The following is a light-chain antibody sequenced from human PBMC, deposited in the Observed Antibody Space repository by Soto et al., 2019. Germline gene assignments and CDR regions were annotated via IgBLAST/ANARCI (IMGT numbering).Light chain of an antibody. V-gene: IGKV3-11*01. CDR3: QQRSNWLIT. CDR2: DAS. Sequence: VVLTQSPATLSVSPGEIATVSFRASQSVSSYLAWYQQKPGQAPRLLIYDASNRATGIPARFSGSGSGTDFTLTISSLEPEDFAVYYCQQRSNWLITFGQGTRLEIK. J-gene: IGKJ5*01. CDR1: QSVSSY.